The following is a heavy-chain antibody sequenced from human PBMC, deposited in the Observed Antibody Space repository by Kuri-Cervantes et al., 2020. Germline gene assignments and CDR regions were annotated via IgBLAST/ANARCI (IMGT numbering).Heavy chain of an antibody. CDR3: ARGLVSVYSEGYYYGMDV. Sequence: GESLKISCAASGFTFSSYSMNWVRQAPGKGLEWVSSISSSSSYIYYADSVKGRFTISRDNAKNSLYLQMNSLRAEDTAVYYCARGLVSVYSEGYYYGMDVWGQGTTVTVSS. V-gene: IGHV3-21*01. CDR1: GFTFSSYS. J-gene: IGHJ6*02. D-gene: IGHD2-8*01. CDR2: ISSSSSYI.